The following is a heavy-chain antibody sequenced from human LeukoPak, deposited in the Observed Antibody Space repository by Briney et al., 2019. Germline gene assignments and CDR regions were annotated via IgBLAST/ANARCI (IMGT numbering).Heavy chain of an antibody. Sequence: ASQTLSLTCTVSGGSISSGSYYWSWIRQPAGKGLEWIGRIYTSGSTNYNPSLESRVTISLDTSKNQFSLKLSSVTAADTAVYYCARDGWLTTVTTRGHAFDIWGQGTMVTVSS. CDR3: ARDGWLTTVTTRGHAFDI. CDR2: IYTSGST. D-gene: IGHD4-17*01. J-gene: IGHJ3*02. CDR1: GGSISSGSYY. V-gene: IGHV4-61*02.